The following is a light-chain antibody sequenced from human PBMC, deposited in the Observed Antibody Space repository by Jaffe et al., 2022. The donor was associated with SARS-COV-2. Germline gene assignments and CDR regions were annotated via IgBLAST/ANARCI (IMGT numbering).Light chain of an antibody. CDR3: VLYMGGGVWV. Sequence: QTVVTQEPSFSVSPGGTVTLTCGLSSDSVSTNYYPSWYQQTPGQAPRTLIYSTNTRSSGVPDRFSGSILGNKAALTITGAQADDESDYYCVLYMGGGVWVFGGGTKLTVL. V-gene: IGLV8-61*01. CDR1: SDSVSTNYY. CDR2: STN. J-gene: IGLJ3*02.